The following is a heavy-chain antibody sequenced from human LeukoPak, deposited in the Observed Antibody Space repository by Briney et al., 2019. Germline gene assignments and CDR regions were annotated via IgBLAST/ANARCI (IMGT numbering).Heavy chain of an antibody. V-gene: IGHV4-31*03. J-gene: IGHJ4*02. CDR1: GGSISSGGYY. D-gene: IGHD5-24*01. CDR2: IYYSGST. Sequence: PSETLSLTCTVSGGSISSGGYYWSWIRQHPGKGLEWIGYIYYSGSTYYNPSLKSRVTISVDTSKNQFSLKLSSVTAADTAVYYCARALLEMAIKRRDIFDYWGQGTLVTVSS. CDR3: ARALLEMAIKRRDIFDY.